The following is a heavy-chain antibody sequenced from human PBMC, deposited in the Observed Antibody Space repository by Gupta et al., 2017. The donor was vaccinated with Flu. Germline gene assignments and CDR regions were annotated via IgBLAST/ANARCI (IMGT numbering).Heavy chain of an antibody. CDR2: ISWNSEVI. D-gene: IGHD4-23*01. J-gene: IGHJ3*01. CDR3: AKDHKFYDGKGDGRQVLAFEK. V-gene: IGHV3-9*01. Sequence: EVHLVEYGGDMVRPGGPLSLSCAPSGFTFDLYAMHWVRQVPGKGLLWVSGISWNSEVIHYTDSARGRFTMSRDNDKNSLFLQMDSMRTDDTALYECAKDHKFYDGKGDGRQVLAFEKGGRGTMVTV. CDR1: GFTFDLYA.